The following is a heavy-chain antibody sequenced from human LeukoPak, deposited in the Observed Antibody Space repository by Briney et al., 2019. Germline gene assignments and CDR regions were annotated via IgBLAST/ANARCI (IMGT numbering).Heavy chain of an antibody. CDR2: IYYSGST. Sequence: SATLSLTCPVSGASISSGSYYWGWIRQPPGEGLGWMGSIYYSGSTYYNPSLKSRVTISVDTSKTQFSLRLSSVPAADTAVYYWARHRRKTGLNDYWGQGTLVTVSS. CDR1: GASISSGSYY. V-gene: IGHV4-39*01. D-gene: IGHD1-1*01. J-gene: IGHJ4*02. CDR3: ARHRRKTGLNDY.